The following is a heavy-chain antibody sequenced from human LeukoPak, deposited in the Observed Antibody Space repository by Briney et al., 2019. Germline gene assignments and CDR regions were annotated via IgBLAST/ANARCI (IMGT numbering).Heavy chain of an antibody. V-gene: IGHV4-34*01. CDR1: GGSFSGYY. D-gene: IGHD3-22*01. Sequence: SETLSLTCAVYGGSFSGYYWSWIRQPPGKGLEWIGEINHSGSTNYNPSLKSRVTISVDTSKNQFSLKLSSVIAVDTAVYYCARANYDSSGYRASYYYYYGMDVWGQGTTVTVSS. CDR2: INHSGST. J-gene: IGHJ6*02. CDR3: ARANYDSSGYRASYYYYYGMDV.